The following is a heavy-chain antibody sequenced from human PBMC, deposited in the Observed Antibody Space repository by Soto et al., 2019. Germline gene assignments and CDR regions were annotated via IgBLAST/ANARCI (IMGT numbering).Heavy chain of an antibody. CDR1: GFTFSSYG. V-gene: IGHV3-30*18. Sequence: GGSLRLSCAASGFTFSSYGMHWVRQAPGKGLEWVAVISYDGSNKYYADFVKGRFTISRDNSKNTLYLQMNSLRAEDTAVYYCANSQGYCSSTSCYFDWFDPWGQGTLVTVSS. CDR3: ANSQGYCSSTSCYFDWFDP. CDR2: ISYDGSNK. D-gene: IGHD2-2*01. J-gene: IGHJ5*02.